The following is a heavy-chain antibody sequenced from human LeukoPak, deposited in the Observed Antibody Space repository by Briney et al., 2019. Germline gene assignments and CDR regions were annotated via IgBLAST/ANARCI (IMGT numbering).Heavy chain of an antibody. Sequence: GESLKISCKGSGYSFTSYWIGWVRQMPGKGLEWMGIIYPGDSDTRYSPSFQGQVTISADKSISTAYLQWSSLKASDTAMYYCARQRGCSGYHTPRVFDYWGQGTLVTVSS. CDR1: GYSFTSYW. D-gene: IGHD5-12*01. CDR2: IYPGDSDT. J-gene: IGHJ4*02. V-gene: IGHV5-51*01. CDR3: ARQRGCSGYHTPRVFDY.